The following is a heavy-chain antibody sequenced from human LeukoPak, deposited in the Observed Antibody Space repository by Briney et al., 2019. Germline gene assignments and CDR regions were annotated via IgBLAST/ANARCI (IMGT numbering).Heavy chain of an antibody. Sequence: TGGSLRLSCAASGFAFSSYAMSWVRQAPGKGLEWVSAISGSGGSTYYADSVKGRFTISRDNSKNTLYLQMNSLRAEDTAVYYCAKGSSGWAIRYFDYWGQGTLVTVSS. CDR2: ISGSGGST. CDR3: AKGSSGWAIRYFDY. J-gene: IGHJ4*02. D-gene: IGHD6-19*01. CDR1: GFAFSSYA. V-gene: IGHV3-23*01.